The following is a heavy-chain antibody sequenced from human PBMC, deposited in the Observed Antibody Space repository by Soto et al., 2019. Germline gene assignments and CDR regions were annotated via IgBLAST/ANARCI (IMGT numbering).Heavy chain of an antibody. CDR1: GFTFSDYY. J-gene: IGHJ5*02. Sequence: GGSLRLSCAASGFTFSDYYMSWIRQAPGKGLEWVSYISSSSSYTNYADSVKGRFTISRDSARRSLSLQMNSLTVDDTAIYYCVRGGGGGLFDPWGQGSMVTGSS. V-gene: IGHV3-11*06. D-gene: IGHD2-15*01. CDR2: ISSSSSYT. CDR3: VRGGGGGLFDP.